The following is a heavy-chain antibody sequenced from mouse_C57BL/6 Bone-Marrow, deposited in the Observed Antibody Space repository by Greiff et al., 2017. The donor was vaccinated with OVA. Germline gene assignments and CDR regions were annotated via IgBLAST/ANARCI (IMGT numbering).Heavy chain of an antibody. J-gene: IGHJ1*03. Sequence: EVNVVESEGGLVQPGSSMKLSCTASGFTFSDYYMAWVRQVPEKGLEWVANINYDGSSTYYLDSLKSRFIISRDNAKNILYLQMSSLKSEDTATYYCARDFYDYDGYWYFDVWGTGTTVTVSS. CDR2: INYDGSST. CDR3: ARDFYDYDGYWYFDV. V-gene: IGHV5-16*01. D-gene: IGHD2-4*01. CDR1: GFTFSDYY.